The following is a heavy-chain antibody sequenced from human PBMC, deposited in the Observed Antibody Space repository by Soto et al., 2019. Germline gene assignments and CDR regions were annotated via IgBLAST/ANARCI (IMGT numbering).Heavy chain of an antibody. CDR1: GFTVSTKY. V-gene: IGHV3-66*01. D-gene: IGHD3-16*01. J-gene: IGHJ4*02. Sequence: EVQLVESGGGLVQPGGSLRLSCAASGFTVSTKYMSWVRQAPGKGLEWVSVIYSGGSTFYADSMRGRFTISRDNSNDSENLQMNSLRAEDTAVDYCARDPWAADYWGQGTLVTVSA. CDR3: ARDPWAADY. CDR2: IYSGGST.